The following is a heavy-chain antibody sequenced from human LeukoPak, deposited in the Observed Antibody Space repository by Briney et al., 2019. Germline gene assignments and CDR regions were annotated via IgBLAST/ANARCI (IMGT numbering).Heavy chain of an antibody. CDR2: IYYSGST. V-gene: IGHV4-39*01. D-gene: IGHD3-10*01. J-gene: IGHJ4*02. Sequence: SDTLSLTCTVSGGSISSSSYYWCWIRQRPGKGLEWIGSIYYSGSTYYNPSLKSRVTISVDTSKNQFSLKLSSVTAADTAVYYCASRIWFWELSTFDYWGQGTLVTVSS. CDR3: ASRIWFWELSTFDY. CDR1: GGSISSSSYY.